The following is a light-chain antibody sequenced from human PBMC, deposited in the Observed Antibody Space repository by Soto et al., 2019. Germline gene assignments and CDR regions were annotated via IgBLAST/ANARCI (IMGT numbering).Light chain of an antibody. J-gene: IGLJ1*01. Sequence: QSVLTQPRSVSGSPGQSITISCTGSTSDVGAYSFASWYQQHPGAAPKLLIHDVNKRPPGVPDRFSGSKSGNTASLTVSGLQAEDEADYYCSSYAGSNNFVFGTGTKLTVL. V-gene: IGLV2-11*01. CDR1: TSDVGAYSF. CDR2: DVN. CDR3: SSYAGSNNFV.